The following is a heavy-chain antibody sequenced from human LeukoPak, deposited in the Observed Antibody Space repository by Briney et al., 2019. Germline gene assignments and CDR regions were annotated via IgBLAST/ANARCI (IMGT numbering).Heavy chain of an antibody. V-gene: IGHV4-4*09. CDR1: GGSISSYY. J-gene: IGHJ6*03. CDR2: IYTSGST. Sequence: KASETLSLTCTVSGGSISSYYWSWIRQPPGKGLEWIGYIYTSGSTNYNPSLKSRVTISVDTSKNQFSLKLSSVTAADTAVYYCARHSIAAAGTDYYYYYYYMDVWGKGTTVTVSS. CDR3: ARHSIAAAGTDYYYYYYYMDV. D-gene: IGHD6-13*01.